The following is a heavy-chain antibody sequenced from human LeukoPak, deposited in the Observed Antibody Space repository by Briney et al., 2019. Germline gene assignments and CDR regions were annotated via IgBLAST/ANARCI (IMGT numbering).Heavy chain of an antibody. Sequence: LSLTCTVSGVSISTSIFCWNWIRQHPGKGLEWVSYISSGGSTIYYADSVKGRFTISRDNAKNSLYLQMNSLRAEDTAVYYCAIDYGGNYRAHIDYWGQGTMVTVSS. CDR1: GVSISTSI. V-gene: IGHV3-48*03. D-gene: IGHD4-23*01. CDR3: AIDYGGNYRAHIDY. CDR2: ISSGGSTI. J-gene: IGHJ4*02.